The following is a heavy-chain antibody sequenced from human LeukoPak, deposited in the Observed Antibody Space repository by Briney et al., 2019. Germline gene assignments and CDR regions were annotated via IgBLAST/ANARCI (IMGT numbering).Heavy chain of an antibody. D-gene: IGHD3-3*01. Sequence: SETLSLTCAVYGGSFSGYYWSWIRQPPGKGLEWIGGINHSGSTNYNPSLKSRVTISVDTSKNQFSLKLSSVTAADTAVYYCARGLYYDFWSGYSTAFDIWGQGTMVTVSS. V-gene: IGHV4-34*01. J-gene: IGHJ3*02. CDR1: GGSFSGYY. CDR2: INHSGST. CDR3: ARGLYYDFWSGYSTAFDI.